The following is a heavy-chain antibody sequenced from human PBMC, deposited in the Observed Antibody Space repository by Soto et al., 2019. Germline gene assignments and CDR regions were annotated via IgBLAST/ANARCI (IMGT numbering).Heavy chain of an antibody. D-gene: IGHD2-15*01. CDR1: GGSISSSSYY. CDR2: IYYSGST. J-gene: IGHJ3*02. Sequence: SETLSLTCAVYGGSISSSSYYWGWIRQPPGKGLEWIGSIYYSGSTYYNPSLKSRVTISVDTSKNQFSLKLSSVTAADTAVYYCARHRDIVVVVAATVVGAFDIWGQGTMVTVSS. V-gene: IGHV4-39*01. CDR3: ARHRDIVVVVAATVVGAFDI.